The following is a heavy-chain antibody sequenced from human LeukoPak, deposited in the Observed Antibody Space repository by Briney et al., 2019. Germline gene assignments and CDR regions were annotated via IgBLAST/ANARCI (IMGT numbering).Heavy chain of an antibody. D-gene: IGHD3-10*01. J-gene: IGHJ4*02. CDR1: GGSFSGYY. V-gene: IGHV4-34*01. CDR3: ARGHYYGSGSYDY. CDR2: INHSGST. Sequence: SETLSLTCAVYGGSFSGYYWSWIRQPPGKGLEWIGEINHSGSTNYNPSLKSRVTISVDTSKNQFSLKLSSVTAADTAVYYCARGHYYGSGSYDYWGQGTLATVSS.